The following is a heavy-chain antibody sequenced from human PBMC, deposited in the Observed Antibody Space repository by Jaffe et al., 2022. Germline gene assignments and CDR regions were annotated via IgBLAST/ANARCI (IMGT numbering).Heavy chain of an antibody. Sequence: QVQLVQSGAEVKKPGASVKVSCKASGYTFTSYYMHWVRQAPGQGLEWMGIINPSGGSTSYAQKFQGRVTMTRDTSTSTVYMELSSLRSEDTAVYYCARGLVAAAGTYGAFDIWGQGTMVTVSS. CDR1: GYTFTSYY. V-gene: IGHV1-46*03. J-gene: IGHJ3*02. D-gene: IGHD6-13*01. CDR2: INPSGGST. CDR3: ARGLVAAAGTYGAFDI.